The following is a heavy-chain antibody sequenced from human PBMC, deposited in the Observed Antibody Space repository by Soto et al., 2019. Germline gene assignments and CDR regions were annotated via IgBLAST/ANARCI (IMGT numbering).Heavy chain of an antibody. D-gene: IGHD3-22*01. V-gene: IGHV1-18*01. CDR3: ARVIIGVTMRVAPYFDY. J-gene: IGHJ4*02. CDR2: ISAYNGNT. Sequence: QVQLVQSGAEVKKPGASVKVSCKASGYTFTSYGISWVRQAPGQGHEWMGWISAYNGNTNYAQKLQGRVTMTTDTSTSTAYMELRSLRSDDTAVYYCARVIIGVTMRVAPYFDYWGQGTLVTVSS. CDR1: GYTFTSYG.